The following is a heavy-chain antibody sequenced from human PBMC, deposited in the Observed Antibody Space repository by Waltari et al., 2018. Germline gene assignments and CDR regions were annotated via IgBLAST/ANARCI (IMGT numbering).Heavy chain of an antibody. Sequence: QVQLVQSGAEVKKPGSSVKVSCKASGGTFSSYAISWVRQAPGQGLEWMGGIIPNSGGTNYAQKFQGRVTMTRDTSISTAYMELSRLRSDDTAVYYCARDLTTVRDYWGQGTLVTVSS. D-gene: IGHD3-3*01. CDR1: GGTFSSYA. CDR3: ARDLTTVRDY. CDR2: IIPNSGGT. J-gene: IGHJ4*02. V-gene: IGHV1-2*02.